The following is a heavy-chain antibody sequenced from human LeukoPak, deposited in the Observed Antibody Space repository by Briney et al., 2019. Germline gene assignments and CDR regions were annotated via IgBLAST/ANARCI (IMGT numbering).Heavy chain of an antibody. J-gene: IGHJ3*02. CDR2: IYTSGST. CDR3: ARARTIFGVVIPEDDAFDI. CDR1: GGSISSYY. D-gene: IGHD3-3*01. Sequence: NPSETLSLTCTVSGGSISSYYWSWIRQPAGKGLEWIGRIYTSGSTNYNPSLKSRVTMSVDTSKNQSSLKLSSVTAADTAVYYCARARTIFGVVIPEDDAFDIWGQGTMVTVSS. V-gene: IGHV4-4*07.